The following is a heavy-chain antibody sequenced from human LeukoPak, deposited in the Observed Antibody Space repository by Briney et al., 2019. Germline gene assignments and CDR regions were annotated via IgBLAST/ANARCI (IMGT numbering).Heavy chain of an antibody. D-gene: IGHD3-16*02. CDR1: GFTFSGYA. V-gene: IGHV3-23*01. J-gene: IGHJ3*01. Sequence: PGGSLRLSCAASGFTFSGYAMSWVRQAPGNGLEWVSAISGSGGSTYYADSVKGRFTISRDNAKDTLYLQMNSLRAEDTAIYYCARDIELSTWGLGTTVTVSS. CDR2: ISGSGGST. CDR3: ARDIELST.